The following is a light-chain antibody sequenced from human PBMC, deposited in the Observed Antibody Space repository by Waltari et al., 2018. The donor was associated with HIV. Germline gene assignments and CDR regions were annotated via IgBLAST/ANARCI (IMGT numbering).Light chain of an antibody. CDR2: GAS. CDR3: QQSFSTMFT. V-gene: IGKV3-15*01. J-gene: IGKJ2*01. CDR1: QSVSSN. Sequence: EIVMTQSPATLSVSPGERATLSCRASQSVSSNLAWYQQKPGQAPRLLIYGASTRATGIPARFSGSGSGTEFTLTISSLQSEDFATYYCQQSFSTMFTFGQGTRLHIK.